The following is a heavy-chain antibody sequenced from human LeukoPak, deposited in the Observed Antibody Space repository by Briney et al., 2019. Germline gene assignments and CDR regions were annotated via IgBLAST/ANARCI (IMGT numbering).Heavy chain of an antibody. Sequence: PSETLSLTCTVSGGSISSYYWSWIRQPAGKGLEWIGRIYTSGSTNYNPSLKSRVTMSVDTSKNQFSLKLSSVTAADTAVYYCAREDGYCSSTSCYPYFDYWDQGTLVTVSS. CDR2: IYTSGST. D-gene: IGHD2-2*03. CDR1: GGSISSYY. J-gene: IGHJ4*02. V-gene: IGHV4-4*07. CDR3: AREDGYCSSTSCYPYFDY.